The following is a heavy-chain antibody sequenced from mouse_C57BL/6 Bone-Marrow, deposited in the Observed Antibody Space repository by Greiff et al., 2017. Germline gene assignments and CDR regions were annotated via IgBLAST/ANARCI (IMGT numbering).Heavy chain of an antibody. Sequence: QVQLQQPGAELVKPGASVKLSCKASGYTFTSYWMHWVKQRPGQGLEWIGMIHPNSGSTNYNEKFKSKATLTVDESSSTAYMQLSSLTSEDSAVYYCARGDGYYYFDYWGQGTTLTVSS. CDR1: GYTFTSYW. J-gene: IGHJ2*01. CDR2: IHPNSGST. CDR3: ARGDGYYYFDY. D-gene: IGHD2-3*01. V-gene: IGHV1-64*01.